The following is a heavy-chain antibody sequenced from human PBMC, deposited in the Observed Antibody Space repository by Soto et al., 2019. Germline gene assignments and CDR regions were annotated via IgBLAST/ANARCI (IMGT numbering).Heavy chain of an antibody. J-gene: IGHJ6*03. Sequence: PSETLSLTCTVSGGSISSGGYYWSWIRQHPGEGLEWIGYIYYSGSTYYNPSLKSRVTISVDTSKNQFSLKLSSVTAADTAVYYCAREGYYGSGSYQYYYYYMDVWGKGTTVTVSS. V-gene: IGHV4-31*03. CDR3: AREGYYGSGSYQYYYYYMDV. CDR1: GGSISSGGYY. CDR2: IYYSGST. D-gene: IGHD3-10*01.